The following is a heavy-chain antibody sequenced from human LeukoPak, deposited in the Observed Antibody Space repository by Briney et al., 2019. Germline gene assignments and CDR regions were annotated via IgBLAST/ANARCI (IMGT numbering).Heavy chain of an antibody. J-gene: IGHJ6*02. D-gene: IGHD5-12*01. Sequence: GASVKVSCKASGYTFTSHDINWVRQATGQGLEWMGWMSPNSGDTGYAQKFQGRVTITADESTSTAYMELSSLRSEDTAVYYCAREGPQKEYSGYDYAHYYYGMDVWGQGTTVTVSS. V-gene: IGHV1-8*01. CDR1: GYTFTSHD. CDR3: AREGPQKEYSGYDYAHYYYGMDV. CDR2: MSPNSGDT.